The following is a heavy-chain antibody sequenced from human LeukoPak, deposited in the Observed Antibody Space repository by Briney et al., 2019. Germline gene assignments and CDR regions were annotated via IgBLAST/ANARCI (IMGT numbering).Heavy chain of an antibody. CDR1: GFTFRSYW. D-gene: IGHD5-12*01. Sequence: PGGSLRLSRAASGFTFRSYWMSWVRQAPGKGLEWVANINQDGSVKYYVDSVKGRFTISRDNAKNSLYGEMNSLRDEDTAVYYCARVGYSGWNLECWGQGTLVTVSS. V-gene: IGHV3-7*01. J-gene: IGHJ4*02. CDR3: ARVGYSGWNLEC. CDR2: INQDGSVK.